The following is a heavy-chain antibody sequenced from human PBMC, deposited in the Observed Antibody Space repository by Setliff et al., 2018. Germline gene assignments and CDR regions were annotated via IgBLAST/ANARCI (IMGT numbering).Heavy chain of an antibody. V-gene: IGHV4-39*07. CDR2: IFYSGRT. J-gene: IGHJ4*02. CDR3: ARGRAGHSGH. D-gene: IGHD6-19*01. Sequence: SETLSLTCTVSGASITNINYYWGLIRQPPGKGLEWIGSIFYSGRTFYNPSLKSRVTISVDTSKNQFSLKLSSVTAADTAVYYCARGRAGHSGHWGQGTRVTVS. CDR1: GASITNINYY.